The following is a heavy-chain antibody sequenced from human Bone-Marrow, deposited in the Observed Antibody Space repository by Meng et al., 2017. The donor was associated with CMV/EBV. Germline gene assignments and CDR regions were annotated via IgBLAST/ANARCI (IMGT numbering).Heavy chain of an antibody. Sequence: GGSLKISCAASGFTFSSYGMHWVRQAPGKGLEWVAFIRYDGSNKYYADSVKGRFTISRDNSKNTLYLQMNSLRAEDTAVYYCAKGVSSSSGYWGQGTLVTVSS. D-gene: IGHD6-6*01. J-gene: IGHJ1*01. CDR3: AKGVSSSSGY. CDR2: IRYDGSNK. CDR1: GFTFSSYG. V-gene: IGHV3-30*02.